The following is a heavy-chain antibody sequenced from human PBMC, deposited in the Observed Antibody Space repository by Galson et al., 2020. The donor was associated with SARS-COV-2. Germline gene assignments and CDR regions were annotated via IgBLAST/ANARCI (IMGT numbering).Heavy chain of an antibody. J-gene: IGHJ6*02. D-gene: IGHD2-8*02. V-gene: IGHV4-38-2*01. Sequence: SQTPSLTCGISGFSVRMGHFYGWIRQPPGRGLEWIGIFHQDWTSHPNPTLKSRVSISVDTSTNVVSLSLKSVTAADTGVYYCARHAAECSGGVCTHHYFAPMDVWGQGTTVIVSS. CDR3: ARHAAECSGGVCTHHYFAPMDV. CDR1: GFSVRMGHF. CDR2: FHQDWTS.